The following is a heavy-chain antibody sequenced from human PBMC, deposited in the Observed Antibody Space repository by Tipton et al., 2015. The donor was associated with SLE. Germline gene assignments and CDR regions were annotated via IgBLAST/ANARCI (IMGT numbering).Heavy chain of an antibody. D-gene: IGHD3-10*01. CDR3: ARQYYCGPGSCPMGY. J-gene: IGHJ4*02. CDR2: IYYTGST. CDR1: GASISNSLYH. Sequence: TLSLTCTVSGASISNSLYHWGWIRQPPGKSLEWIGRIYYTGSTYYNPSLKSRVTMSVDTSKNQFSLRLSSVTAADTAVYYCARQYYCGPGSCPMGYWDKGTLVSVSS. V-gene: IGHV4-39*07.